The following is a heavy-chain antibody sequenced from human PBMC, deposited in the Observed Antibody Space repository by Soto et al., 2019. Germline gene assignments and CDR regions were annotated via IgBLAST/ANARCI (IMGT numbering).Heavy chain of an antibody. D-gene: IGHD2-2*01. CDR3: AKVDCSSTSCYFGYYYYYMDV. Sequence: GGSLRLSCAASGFTFSSYAMSWVRQAPGKGLEWVSAISGSGGSTYYADSVKGRFTISRDNSKNTLYLQMNSLRAEDTAVYYCAKVDCSSTSCYFGYYYYYMDVWGKGTTVTVSS. V-gene: IGHV3-23*01. CDR2: ISGSGGST. CDR1: GFTFSSYA. J-gene: IGHJ6*03.